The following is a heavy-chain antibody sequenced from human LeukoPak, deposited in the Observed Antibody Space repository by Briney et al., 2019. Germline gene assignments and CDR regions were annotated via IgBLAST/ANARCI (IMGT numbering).Heavy chain of an antibody. CDR2: IIPMFGTA. Sequence: SVKVSCKASGGTFSSYAISWVREAPGRGLEWMGGIIPMFGTAKYAQKFQGRVTITADESTSTAYMELRSLRFEDTAVYYCARDSSEFRSLIPHWGQGTLVTVSS. CDR1: GGTFSSYA. V-gene: IGHV1-69*13. CDR3: ARDSSEFRSLIPH. D-gene: IGHD2-21*01. J-gene: IGHJ1*01.